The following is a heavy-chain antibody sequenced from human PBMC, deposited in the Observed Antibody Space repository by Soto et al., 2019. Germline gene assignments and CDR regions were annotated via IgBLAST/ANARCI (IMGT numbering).Heavy chain of an antibody. V-gene: IGHV4-59*01. CDR3: ARTTYLRYSSSWYGFDY. Sequence: SETLSLTCTVSGGSISSYYWSWIRQPPGKGLEWIGHIYYSGSTNYNPSLKSRVTILVDTSKNHFSLKLSSVTAADTAVYYCARTTYLRYSSSWYGFDYLGQGTLVT. D-gene: IGHD6-13*01. J-gene: IGHJ4*02. CDR1: GGSISSYY. CDR2: IYYSGST.